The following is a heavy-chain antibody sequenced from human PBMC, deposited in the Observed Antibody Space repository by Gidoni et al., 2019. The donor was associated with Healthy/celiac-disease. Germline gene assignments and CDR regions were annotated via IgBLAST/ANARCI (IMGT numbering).Heavy chain of an antibody. CDR3: ARPDGDCGGDCSYNWFDP. V-gene: IGHV1-8*01. CDR2: MNPNSGNT. D-gene: IGHD2-21*01. Sequence: QVQLVQSGAEVKKPGASVKVSCKASGYTFTSYDINWVRQATGQGLEWMGWMNPNSGNTGYAQKFQGRVTMTRNTSISTAYMELSSLRSEDTAVYYCARPDGDCGGDCSYNWFDPWGQGTLVTVSS. CDR1: GYTFTSYD. J-gene: IGHJ5*02.